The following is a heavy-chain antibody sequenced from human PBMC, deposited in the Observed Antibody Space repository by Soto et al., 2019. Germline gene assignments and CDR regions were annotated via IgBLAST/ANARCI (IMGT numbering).Heavy chain of an antibody. CDR3: ASTSIAARPIYYGMDV. CDR1: GYSFTSYW. D-gene: IGHD6-6*01. V-gene: IGHV5-51*01. Sequence: PGESLKISCKGSGYSFTSYWIGWVRQMPGKGLEWMGIICPGDSDTRYSPSFQGQVTISADKSISTAYLQWSSLKASDTAMYYCASTSIAARPIYYGMDVWGQGTTVTVSS. CDR2: ICPGDSDT. J-gene: IGHJ6*02.